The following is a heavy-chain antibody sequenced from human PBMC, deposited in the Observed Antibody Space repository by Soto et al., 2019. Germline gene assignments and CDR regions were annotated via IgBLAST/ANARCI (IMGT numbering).Heavy chain of an antibody. V-gene: IGHV3-74*01. Sequence: GGALRRSCAACGWTVSSYWRHWVRQAPGKGLVWVSRINSDGSSTSYADSVKGRFTISRDNAKNTLYLQMNSLRAEDTAVYYCVRTSLVVAAATREDYWGQGTLVTVSS. D-gene: IGHD2-15*01. CDR3: VRTSLVVAAATREDY. CDR2: INSDGSST. J-gene: IGHJ4*02. CDR1: GWTVSSYW.